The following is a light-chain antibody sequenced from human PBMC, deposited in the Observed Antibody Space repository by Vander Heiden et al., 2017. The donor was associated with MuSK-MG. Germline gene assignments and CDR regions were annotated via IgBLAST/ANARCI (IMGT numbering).Light chain of an antibody. CDR2: VNSDGSH. J-gene: IGLJ2*01. V-gene: IGLV4-69*02. CDR1: SGHTNYA. CDR3: QTWGTGIQV. Sequence: QLVLPHSPSASASLGASVRLTCTLSSGHTNYAIAWHQQQPEKGPRYLMKVNSDGSHNKGDEIPDRFSGSSSGAERYLTISSRQAEDEADYYCQTWGTGIQVFGGGTKLTVL.